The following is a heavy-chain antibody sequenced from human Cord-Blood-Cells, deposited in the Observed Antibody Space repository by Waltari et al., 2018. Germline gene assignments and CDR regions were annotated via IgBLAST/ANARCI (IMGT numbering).Heavy chain of an antibody. J-gene: IGHJ3*02. D-gene: IGHD2-21*01. CDR2: IKQDGSEK. CDR3: ARGLAGDDAFDI. Sequence: EVQLVESGGGLVQPGGSLRLSCAASGFTFSSSWMSCVRQAPGKGLEWVANIKQDGSEKYYVDSVKGRFTISRDNAKNSLYLQMNSLRAEDTAVYYCARGLAGDDAFDIWGQGTMVTVSS. V-gene: IGHV3-7*01. CDR1: GFTFSSSW.